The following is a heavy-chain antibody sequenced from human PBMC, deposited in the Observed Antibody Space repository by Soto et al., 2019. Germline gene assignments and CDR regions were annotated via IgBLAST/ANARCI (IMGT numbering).Heavy chain of an antibody. D-gene: IGHD1-7*01. J-gene: IGHJ6*02. CDR1: GYSFPSYW. CDR2: IYHTNSDT. V-gene: IGHV5-51*01. Sequence: GESLKISCKGSGYSFPSYWIGCVRQMPWKGLEWMGIIYHTNSDTRYSPSFQGQVTISADKSISTAFLQWTTLKASDTAMYYCARPPYIGNYLDYCYYGMDVWGQGTKVTVSS. CDR3: ARPPYIGNYLDYCYYGMDV.